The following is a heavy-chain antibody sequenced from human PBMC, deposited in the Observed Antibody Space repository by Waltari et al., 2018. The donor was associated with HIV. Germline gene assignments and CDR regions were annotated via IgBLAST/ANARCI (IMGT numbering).Heavy chain of an antibody. Sequence: EVQLVESGGGLVKTGGSLRLSCAASGLNFNHAWMNWVRQAQGKGLEWVGRIKSKTDCGTTDYAAPVKGRFTISRDDSKNTVNLQMNSLKAEDTAVYFCRSGIVRTTDYWGQGTLVTVSS. CDR2: IKSKTDCGTT. D-gene: IGHD1-26*01. CDR3: RSGIVRTTDY. V-gene: IGHV3-15*01. J-gene: IGHJ4*02. CDR1: GLNFNHAW.